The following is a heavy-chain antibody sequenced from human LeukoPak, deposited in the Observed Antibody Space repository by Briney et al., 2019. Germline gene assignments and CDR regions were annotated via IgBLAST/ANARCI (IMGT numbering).Heavy chain of an antibody. CDR1: GYSFTSYW. D-gene: IGHD4-17*01. CDR3: ARGDYGDFRVFYTLFDY. Sequence: GESLKISCKGSGYSFTSYWIGWVRQMPGKGLEWIGIIYPGDSDTRYSPSFQGQVTISADKSISTAYLQWSSLKASDTAMYYCARGDYGDFRVFYTLFDYWGQGTLVTVSS. CDR2: IYPGDSDT. V-gene: IGHV5-51*01. J-gene: IGHJ4*02.